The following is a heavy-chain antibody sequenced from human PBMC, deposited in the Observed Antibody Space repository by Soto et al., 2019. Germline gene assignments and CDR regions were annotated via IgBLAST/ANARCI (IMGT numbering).Heavy chain of an antibody. Sequence: EVQLVASGGDLVQPGGSLKLSCAASGFSISASAIHWVRQASGKGLEWVARIRDKTNGYATGYAASVQGRFTISRDDSKNTAFLQMNSLKTEDTAVYYCTRLDAPGGRARDIWGQGTMVTVSS. D-gene: IGHD2-8*01. CDR1: GFSISASA. V-gene: IGHV3-73*01. CDR2: IRDKTNGYAT. J-gene: IGHJ3*02. CDR3: TRLDAPGGRARDI.